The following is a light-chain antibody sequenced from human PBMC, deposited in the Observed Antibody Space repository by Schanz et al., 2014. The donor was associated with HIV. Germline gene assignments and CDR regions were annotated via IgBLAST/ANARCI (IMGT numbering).Light chain of an antibody. V-gene: IGLV2-14*02. CDR3: SSYANTDTVL. CDR1: ISDVGSYNL. Sequence: QSALTQSASVSGSPGQSITISCTGTISDVGSYNLVSWYQQHPGKAPKLIIYEGSKRPLGVSNRFSGSKSGNTASLTISGLQSEDEADYYCSSYANTDTVLFGGGTKVTVL. CDR2: EGS. J-gene: IGLJ2*01.